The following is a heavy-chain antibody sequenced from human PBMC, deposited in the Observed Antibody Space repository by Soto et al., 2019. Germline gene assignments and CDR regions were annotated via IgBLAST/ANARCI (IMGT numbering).Heavy chain of an antibody. Sequence: EVQWVESGGGLVQPGGSLRLSCAASGFTFSSYSTNWVRQAPGKGLEWVSYINSGSSTIYYADSVKGRFTISRDNAKNSQYLQMNSLRDEDTSVYYCARDALRCSGGSCFDFWGQGTLVTVSS. CDR2: INSGSSTI. J-gene: IGHJ4*02. CDR1: GFTFSSYS. CDR3: ARDALRCSGGSCFDF. V-gene: IGHV3-48*02. D-gene: IGHD2-15*01.